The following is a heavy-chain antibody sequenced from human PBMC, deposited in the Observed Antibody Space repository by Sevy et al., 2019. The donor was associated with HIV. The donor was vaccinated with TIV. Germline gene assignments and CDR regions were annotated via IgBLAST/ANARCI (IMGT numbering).Heavy chain of an antibody. CDR1: GFTFRTFA. D-gene: IGHD7-27*01. V-gene: IGHV3-23*01. J-gene: IGHJ4*02. CDR3: AKYAGDFPHFDY. CDR2: ISDTGTST. Sequence: GGSLRLSCAASGFTFRTFAMSWVRQAPGKGLQWVSSISDTGTSTYYADSVEGRFTISRYNSKKTLYLQMNSLRAEDTALYYCAKYAGDFPHFDYWGQGTLVTVSS.